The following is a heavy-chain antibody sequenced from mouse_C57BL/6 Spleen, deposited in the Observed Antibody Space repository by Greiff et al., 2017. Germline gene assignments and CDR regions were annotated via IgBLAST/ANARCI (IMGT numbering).Heavy chain of an antibody. Sequence: VQLQQPGTELVKPGASVKLSCKASGYTFTSYWMHWVKQRPGQGLEWIGNINPSNGGTNYNEKFKSKATLTVDKSSSTAYMQLSSLTSEDSAVYYCARSGYYGSRPLDYWGQGTTLTVSS. J-gene: IGHJ2*01. CDR1: GYTFTSYW. D-gene: IGHD1-1*01. V-gene: IGHV1-53*01. CDR2: INPSNGGT. CDR3: ARSGYYGSRPLDY.